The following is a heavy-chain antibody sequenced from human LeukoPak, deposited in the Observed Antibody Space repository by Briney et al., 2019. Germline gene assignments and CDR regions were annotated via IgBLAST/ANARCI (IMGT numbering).Heavy chain of an antibody. Sequence: ASVKVSCKASGGTFSNHAFTWVRQAPGQGLEWMGRIIPILNVADYAQKFQGRVTITADMSTSTAYMELSSLTSESTAVYYCATFGDYDAFDIWGQGTMVTVSS. D-gene: IGHD4-17*01. J-gene: IGHJ3*02. V-gene: IGHV1-69*04. CDR2: IIPILNVA. CDR1: GGTFSNHA. CDR3: ATFGDYDAFDI.